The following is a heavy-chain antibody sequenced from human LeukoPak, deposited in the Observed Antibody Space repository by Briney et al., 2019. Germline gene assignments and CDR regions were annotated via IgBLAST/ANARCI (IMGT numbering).Heavy chain of an antibody. CDR2: INQDGSEK. Sequence: GGSLRLSCAASGFTFSRYWMSWVRQAPGKGLEWVANINQDGSEKYYVDSGKGRFTISRDNAQNSLYLQMNSLRAEDTAVYYCASGGPHYYDTSGYYGIDYWGQGSLVTVSS. J-gene: IGHJ4*02. D-gene: IGHD3-22*01. V-gene: IGHV3-7*02. CDR1: GFTFSRYW. CDR3: ASGGPHYYDTSGYYGIDY.